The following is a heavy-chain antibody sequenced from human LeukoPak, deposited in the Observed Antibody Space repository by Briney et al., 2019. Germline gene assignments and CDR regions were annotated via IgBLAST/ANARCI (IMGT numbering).Heavy chain of an antibody. CDR2: INHSGST. V-gene: IGHV4-34*01. CDR1: GGSFSGYY. D-gene: IGHD1-26*01. J-gene: IGHJ4*02. Sequence: PSETLSLTCAVYGGSFSGYYWTWIRQPPGKGLEWIGEINHSGSTNYNPSLKSRVTISLDTSKNQFSLKLSSVTAADTAVYYCARNPWEYDYWGQGTLVTVSS. CDR3: ARNPWEYDY.